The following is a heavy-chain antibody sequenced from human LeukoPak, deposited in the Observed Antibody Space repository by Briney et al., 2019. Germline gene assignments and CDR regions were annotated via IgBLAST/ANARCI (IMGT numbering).Heavy chain of an antibody. CDR3: ARDHEAVAGTQIDY. D-gene: IGHD6-19*01. CDR2: ISAYNGNT. Sequence: GASVKVSCKASGYTFTSYGISWVRQAPGQGLEWMGWISAYNGNTNYAQKLQGRVTMTTDTSTSAAYMELRSLRSDDTAVYYCARDHEAVAGTQIDYWGQGTLVTVSS. J-gene: IGHJ4*02. CDR1: GYTFTSYG. V-gene: IGHV1-18*01.